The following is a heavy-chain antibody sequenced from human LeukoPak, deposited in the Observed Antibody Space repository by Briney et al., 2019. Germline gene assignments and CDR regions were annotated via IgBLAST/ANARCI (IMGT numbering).Heavy chain of an antibody. D-gene: IGHD4-23*01. CDR3: VREESGGYFDY. V-gene: IGHV1-46*01. Sequence: ASVKVSCKASGYTFTSYGISWVRQAPGQGLEWMGRIAPSVDTTNYAQKFRDRVTMTRDTSTSTVYMELRSLRSEDTALYYCVREESGGYFDYWSQGTLVSVSS. CDR2: IAPSVDTT. J-gene: IGHJ4*02. CDR1: GYTFTSYG.